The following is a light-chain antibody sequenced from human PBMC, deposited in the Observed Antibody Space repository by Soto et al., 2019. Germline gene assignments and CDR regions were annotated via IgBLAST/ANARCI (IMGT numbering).Light chain of an antibody. V-gene: IGLV2-14*01. Sequence: LTQPASVSGSPGQSITISCTGTSSDVGGYNYVSWYQQHPGKAPKLMIYEVSNRPSGVSNRFSGSKSGNTASLTISGLQAEDEADYYCSSYTSSSTFYVFGTGTKVTVL. J-gene: IGLJ1*01. CDR3: SSYTSSSTFYV. CDR2: EVS. CDR1: SSDVGGYNY.